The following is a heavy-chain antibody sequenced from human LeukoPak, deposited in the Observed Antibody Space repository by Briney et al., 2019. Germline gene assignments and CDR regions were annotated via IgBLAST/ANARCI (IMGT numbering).Heavy chain of an antibody. J-gene: IGHJ4*02. CDR2: INHSGST. CDR3: ARSGSYYDIDY. V-gene: IGHV4-34*01. Sequence: SETLSLTCAVYGGSLSGYYWSWIRQPPGKGLEWNGEINHSGSTNYNPSLKSRVTISVDTSKNQFSLKLSSVTAADTAVYYCARSGSYYDIDYWGQGTLVTVSS. D-gene: IGHD1-26*01. CDR1: GGSLSGYY.